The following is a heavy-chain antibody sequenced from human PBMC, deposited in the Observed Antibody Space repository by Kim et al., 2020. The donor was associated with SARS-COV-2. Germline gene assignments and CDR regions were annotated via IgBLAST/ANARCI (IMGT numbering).Heavy chain of an antibody. D-gene: IGHD2-2*01. J-gene: IGHJ4*02. CDR2: ISWDGGST. CDR3: AKDRASCSSTSCYEGEGFDY. CDR1: GFTFDDYT. Sequence: GGSLRLSCAASGFTFDDYTMHWVRQAPGKGLEWVSLISWDGGSTYYADSVKGRFTISRDNSKNSLYLQMNSLRTEDTALYYCAKDRASCSSTSCYEGEGFDYWGQGTLVTVSS. V-gene: IGHV3-43*01.